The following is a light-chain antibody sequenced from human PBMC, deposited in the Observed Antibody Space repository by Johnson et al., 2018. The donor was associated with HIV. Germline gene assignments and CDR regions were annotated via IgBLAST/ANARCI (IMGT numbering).Light chain of an antibody. J-gene: IGLJ1*01. CDR3: GTWDSSLNAYV. V-gene: IGLV1-44*01. Sequence: QSVLTQPPSVSGTPGQRVTISCSGSNSNIGSNTVNWYRHLPGTAPKLLIYTYDQRPSGVPDRFSGSKSGTSATLDITGLQTGDEGDYYCGTWDSSLNAYVFGTGTKVTVL. CDR2: TYD. CDR1: NSNIGSNT.